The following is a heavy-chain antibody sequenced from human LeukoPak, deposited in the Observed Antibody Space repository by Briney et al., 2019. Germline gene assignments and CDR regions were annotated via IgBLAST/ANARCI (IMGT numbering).Heavy chain of an antibody. D-gene: IGHD6-13*01. CDR3: ARDSSSWYPSYYYYYYMDV. CDR2: IKSDGSST. CDR1: GFTFSSYW. Sequence: QPGGSLRLSCAASGFTFSSYWMHWVRQVPGKGLVWVSRIKSDGSSTSYADSVKGRFTISRDNAKNTLYLQMNSLRAEDSAVYYCARDSSSWYPSYYYYYYMDVWGKGTTVTVS. V-gene: IGHV3-74*01. J-gene: IGHJ6*03.